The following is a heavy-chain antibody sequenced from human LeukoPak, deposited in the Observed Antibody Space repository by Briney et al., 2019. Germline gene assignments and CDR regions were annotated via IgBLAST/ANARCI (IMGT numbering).Heavy chain of an antibody. J-gene: IGHJ3*02. CDR2: IYHSGST. Sequence: SETLSLTCTVSGGSISSSSYYWGWIRQPPGKGLEWIGYIYHSGSTYYNPSLKSRVTISVDRSKNQFSLKLSSVTAADTAVYYCARVVAPGAFDIWGQGTMVTVSS. V-gene: IGHV4-39*07. CDR3: ARVVAPGAFDI. CDR1: GGSISSSSYY.